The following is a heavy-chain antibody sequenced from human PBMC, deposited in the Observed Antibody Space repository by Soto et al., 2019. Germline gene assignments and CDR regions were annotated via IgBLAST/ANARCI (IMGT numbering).Heavy chain of an antibody. D-gene: IGHD3-10*02. CDR1: GLTFGTYW. Sequence: PGGSLRLSCAASGLTFGTYWMTWVRQAPGKGLEWVASIKEDDSEKHFVDSVKGRFAISRDNVKSSLFLQMNGLRAEDTAVYYSACSRTFDYWGQGTLVTVSS. CDR3: ACSRTFDY. CDR2: IKEDDSEK. V-gene: IGHV3-7*01. J-gene: IGHJ4*02.